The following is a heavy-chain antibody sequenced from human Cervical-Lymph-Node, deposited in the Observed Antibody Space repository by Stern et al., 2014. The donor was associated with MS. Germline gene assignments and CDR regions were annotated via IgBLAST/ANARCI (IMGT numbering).Heavy chain of an antibody. J-gene: IGHJ1*01. D-gene: IGHD3-22*01. Sequence: QLVESGAEVKKPGASVKVSCKASGYTFTSYNMHWVRQAPGQGLEWMGXINPSGGSITYAQKFQGRVTMTRDTSTSTVYMELSSLRSEDTAVYYCARALLYYDSSPIHHWGQGTLVTVSA. CDR3: ARALLYYDSSPIHH. CDR1: GYTFTSYN. CDR2: INPSGGSI. V-gene: IGHV1-46*01.